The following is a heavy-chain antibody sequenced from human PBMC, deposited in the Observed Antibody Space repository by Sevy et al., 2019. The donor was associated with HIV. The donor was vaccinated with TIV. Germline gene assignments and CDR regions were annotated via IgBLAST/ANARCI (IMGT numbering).Heavy chain of an antibody. CDR2: INQSGST. D-gene: IGHD6-13*01. CDR1: GGSFSGYY. Sequence: SETLSLTCAVYGGSFSGYYWSWIRQPPGKGLEWIGEINQSGSTNYNPSLKSRVTISVDTSKNQFSLKLSSVTAADTAVYYCARVYRGGAAAGTPSTKGAYFDYWGQGTLVTVSS. J-gene: IGHJ4*02. CDR3: ARVYRGGAAAGTPSTKGAYFDY. V-gene: IGHV4-34*01.